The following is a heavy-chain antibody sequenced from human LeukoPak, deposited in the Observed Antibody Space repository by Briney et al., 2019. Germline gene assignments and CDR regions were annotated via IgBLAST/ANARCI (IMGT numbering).Heavy chain of an antibody. Sequence: SETLSLTCTVSGYSISSGYYWGWIRQPPGKGLEWIGRIYTSGSTNYNPSLKSRVTISVDTSKNQFSLKLSSVTAADTAVYYCARVAARPHCYYYYMDVWGKGTTVTVSS. D-gene: IGHD6-6*01. CDR3: ARVAARPHCYYYYMDV. J-gene: IGHJ6*03. CDR1: GYSISSGYY. CDR2: IYTSGST. V-gene: IGHV4-38-2*02.